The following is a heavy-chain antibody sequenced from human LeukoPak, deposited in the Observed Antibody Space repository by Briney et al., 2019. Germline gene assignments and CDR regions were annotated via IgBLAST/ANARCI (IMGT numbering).Heavy chain of an antibody. D-gene: IGHD2-2*02. V-gene: IGHV3-21*01. Sequence: PGGSLRLACAASGFTFSSYSMNWVRQAPGKGLDWVSSISSSSSYIYYADSVKGRFTISRDNAKDSLYLQMNSLRAEDTAVYYCARGDIVVVPAAIDYYYYYMDVWDKGTTVTVSS. CDR3: ARGDIVVVPAAIDYYYYYMDV. J-gene: IGHJ6*03. CDR2: ISSSSSYI. CDR1: GFTFSSYS.